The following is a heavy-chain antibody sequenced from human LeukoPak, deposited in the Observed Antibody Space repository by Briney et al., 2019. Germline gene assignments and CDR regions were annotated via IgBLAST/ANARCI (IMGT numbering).Heavy chain of an antibody. CDR1: GGSISSYY. D-gene: IGHD4-23*01. CDR2: IYYSGST. CDR3: ARGGTTVVTPYYYYMDV. Sequence: SETLSLTCTVSGGSISSYYWSWIRQPPGKGLEWIGYIYYSGSTNYNPSLKSRVTISVDTSKNQFSLKLSSVTAADTAVYYCARGGTTVVTPYYYYMDVWGKGTTVTVSS. J-gene: IGHJ6*03. V-gene: IGHV4-59*01.